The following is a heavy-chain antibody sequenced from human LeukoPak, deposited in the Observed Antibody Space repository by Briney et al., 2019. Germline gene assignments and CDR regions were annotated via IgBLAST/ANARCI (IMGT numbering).Heavy chain of an antibody. CDR1: GGSISSGGYY. V-gene: IGHV4-31*03. CDR2: IYYSGGT. J-gene: IGHJ4*02. Sequence: SETLSLTCTVSGGSISSGGYYWSWLRQHPGKGLQWIGYIYYSGGTYYNPSLKSRLTISVDTSKNQFSLNLSSVTAADTAVYYCARHVYGEYGPGDYWGQGILVTVSS. CDR3: ARHVYGEYGPGDY. D-gene: IGHD4-17*01.